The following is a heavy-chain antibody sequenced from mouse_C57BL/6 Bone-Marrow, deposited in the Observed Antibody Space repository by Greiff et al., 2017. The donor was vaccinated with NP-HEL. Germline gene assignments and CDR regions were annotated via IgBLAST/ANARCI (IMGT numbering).Heavy chain of an antibody. D-gene: IGHD2-12*01. CDR1: GYSITSGYY. CDR2: ISYDGSN. CDR3: ARGRPRRDAMDY. J-gene: IGHJ4*01. V-gene: IGHV3-6*01. Sequence: EVKLQESGPGLVKPSQSLSLTCSVTGYSITSGYYWNWIRQFPGNKLEWMGYISYDGSNNYNPSLKNRISITRDTSKNQFFLKLNSVTTEDTATYYCARGRPRRDAMDYWGQGTSVTVSS.